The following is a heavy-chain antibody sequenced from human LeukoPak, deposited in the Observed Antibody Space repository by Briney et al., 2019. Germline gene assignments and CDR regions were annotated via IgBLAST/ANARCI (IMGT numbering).Heavy chain of an antibody. J-gene: IGHJ4*02. Sequence: SQTLSLTCAVSGGSISSGGYSWSWIRQPPGKGLEWIGYIYHSGSTYYNPSLKSRVTISVDSSKNQFSLKLSSVTAADTAVYYCARVTTTYYYDSSGPNYFDYWGQGTLVTVSS. V-gene: IGHV4-30-2*01. D-gene: IGHD3-22*01. CDR3: ARVTTTYYYDSSGPNYFDY. CDR2: IYHSGST. CDR1: GGSISSGGYS.